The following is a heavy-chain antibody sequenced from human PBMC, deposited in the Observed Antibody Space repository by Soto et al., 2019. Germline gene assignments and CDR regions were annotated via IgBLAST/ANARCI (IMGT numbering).Heavy chain of an antibody. CDR3: ASRYKGGYIYDNFYYYRGLDV. V-gene: IGHV1-69*13. J-gene: IGHJ6*02. CDR1: GGTLSNFG. Sequence: SVKVSCKASGGTLSNFGVSWVRQAPGQGLEWMGGIIPFFGPANYAQQFEGRVTITADESTNTAYMQLSSLRSEDTALYYCASRYKGGYIYDNFYYYRGLDVWGQGTTVTVSS. D-gene: IGHD5-18*01. CDR2: IIPFFGPA.